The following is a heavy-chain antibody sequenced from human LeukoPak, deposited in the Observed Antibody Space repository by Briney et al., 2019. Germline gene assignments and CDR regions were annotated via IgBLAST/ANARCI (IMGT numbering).Heavy chain of an antibody. CDR1: GYSFTSYW. CDR2: IYPGDSDT. V-gene: IGHV5-51*01. Sequence: GESLKISCKGSGYSFTSYWIGWVRQMPGKGLEWMGIIYPGDSDTRYSPSFQGQVTISADKSISTAYLQWSSLKASDTAMYYCARGHPYCGGDCYPTPFDYWGQGTLVTVSS. J-gene: IGHJ4*02. D-gene: IGHD2-21*02. CDR3: ARGHPYCGGDCYPTPFDY.